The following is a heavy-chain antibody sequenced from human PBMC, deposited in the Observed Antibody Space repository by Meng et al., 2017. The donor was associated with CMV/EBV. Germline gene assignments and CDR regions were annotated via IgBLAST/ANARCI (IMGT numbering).Heavy chain of an antibody. CDR1: GFTFDDYG. Sequence: GGSLRLSCAASGFTFDDYGMSWVRPAPGKGLEWVSGINWNGGSTGYADSVKGRFTISRDNAKNSLYLQMNSLRAEDTALYHCARVGYSGSYYDDAFDIWGQGTMVTVSS. CDR2: INWNGGST. J-gene: IGHJ3*02. CDR3: ARVGYSGSYYDDAFDI. V-gene: IGHV3-20*01. D-gene: IGHD1-26*01.